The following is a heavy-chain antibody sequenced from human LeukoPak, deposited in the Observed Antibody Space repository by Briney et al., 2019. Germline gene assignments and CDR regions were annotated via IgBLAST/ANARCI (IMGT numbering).Heavy chain of an antibody. CDR1: GFTFSDYE. D-gene: IGHD5-12*01. CDR2: ISSSGSTI. V-gene: IGHV3-48*03. J-gene: IGHJ4*02. CDR3: ARERGYSGYDYVNDSPSAY. Sequence: GGSLRLSCAASGFTFSDYEMIWVRQAPGKGLEWLSYISSSGSTIYYADSVKGRFTISRDNAKKSLYLQMNSLRAEDTAVYYCARERGYSGYDYVNDSPSAYWGQGTLVTVSS.